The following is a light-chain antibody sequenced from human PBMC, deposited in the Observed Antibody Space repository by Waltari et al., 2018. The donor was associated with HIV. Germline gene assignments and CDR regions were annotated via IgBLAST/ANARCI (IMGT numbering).Light chain of an antibody. V-gene: IGKV3-20*01. Sequence: EIVLTQSPGTLSLSPGERATLSCRSSQHISGSYLAWYQQKPGQAPRFLIYGASSTAAGTPDRLRGSGSGTDFTLTISRLEPEDFAVYYCQRYSTSPPYTFGQGTKLEI. J-gene: IGKJ2*01. CDR1: QHISGSY. CDR2: GAS. CDR3: QRYSTSPPYT.